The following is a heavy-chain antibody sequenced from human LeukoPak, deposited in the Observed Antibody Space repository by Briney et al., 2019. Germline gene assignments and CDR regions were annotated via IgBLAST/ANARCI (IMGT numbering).Heavy chain of an antibody. D-gene: IGHD4-17*01. Sequence: SQALSLTCTVSGGSISSGDYYWNWIRQHPGKGLEWIGYIYYSGSTYYNPSLKSRVTISVDTSKNQFSLKLSSVTAADTAVYYCARSRTVTPDYWGQGTLVTVSS. CDR2: IYYSGST. CDR3: ARSRTVTPDY. J-gene: IGHJ4*02. CDR1: GGSISSGDYY. V-gene: IGHV4-31*03.